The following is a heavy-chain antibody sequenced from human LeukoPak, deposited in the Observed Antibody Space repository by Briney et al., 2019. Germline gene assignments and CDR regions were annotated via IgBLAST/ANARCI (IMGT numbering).Heavy chain of an antibody. CDR3: ARILPISGRDS. V-gene: IGHV3-74*01. CDR2: INSDGSST. D-gene: IGHD2-15*01. Sequence: GGSLRLSCAASGFTFSSYWMHWVRQAPGKGLVWVSRINSDGSSTSYADSVKGRFTISRDNAENTVYLRMNSLRGEDTAVYYCARILPISGRDSWGQGTLVTVSS. J-gene: IGHJ4*02. CDR1: GFTFSSYW.